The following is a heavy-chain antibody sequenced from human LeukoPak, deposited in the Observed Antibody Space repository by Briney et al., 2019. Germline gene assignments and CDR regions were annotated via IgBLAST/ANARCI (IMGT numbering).Heavy chain of an antibody. Sequence: GGSLRLSCAASGFTSSSYAMSWVRQAPGKGLEWVSALSGSGGSTYYVDSVKGRFTISRDNSKNTLYLQMNSLRAEDTAVYYCAKVNPYDYVWGSYPQTFDYWGQGTLVTVSS. J-gene: IGHJ4*02. CDR2: LSGSGGST. V-gene: IGHV3-23*01. D-gene: IGHD3-16*02. CDR1: GFTSSSYA. CDR3: AKVNPYDYVWGSYPQTFDY.